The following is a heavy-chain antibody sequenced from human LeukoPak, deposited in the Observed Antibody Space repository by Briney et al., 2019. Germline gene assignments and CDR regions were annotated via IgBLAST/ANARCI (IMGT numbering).Heavy chain of an antibody. Sequence: SETLSLTCTVSGGSISSYYWSWIRQPPGKGLEWIGYIYYSGSTNYNPSLKSRVTISVDTSKNQFSLKLSSVTAADTAVYCCARARDYFDYWGQGTLVTVSS. V-gene: IGHV4-59*01. CDR3: ARARDYFDY. CDR2: IYYSGST. J-gene: IGHJ4*02. CDR1: GGSISSYY.